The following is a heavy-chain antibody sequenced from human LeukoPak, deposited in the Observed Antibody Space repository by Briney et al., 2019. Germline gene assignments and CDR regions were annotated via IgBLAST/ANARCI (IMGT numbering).Heavy chain of an antibody. J-gene: IGHJ3*02. CDR3: ARRSADAFDI. V-gene: IGHV3-33*01. Sequence: GGSLRLSCAASGFTFSSFGMHWVRQAPGKGLEWVAVIWFDGSNKYYADSVRGRFTISRDNSKNTLYLQMNSLRAEDTAVYYCARRSADAFDIWGQGTMVTVSS. CDR2: IWFDGSNK. CDR1: GFTFSSFG.